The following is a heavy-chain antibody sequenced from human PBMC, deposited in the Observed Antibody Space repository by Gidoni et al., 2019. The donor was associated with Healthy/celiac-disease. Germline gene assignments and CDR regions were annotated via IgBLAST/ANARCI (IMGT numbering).Heavy chain of an antibody. CDR2: IYYSGST. CDR3: ARHAFIVGATTLDWFDP. Sequence: QLQLQESGPGLVKPSETLSLTCTVSGGSISSSSYYWGWTRQPPGKGLEWIGSIYYSGSTYYNPSLKSRVTISVDTSKNQFSLKLSSVTAADTAVYYCARHAFIVGATTLDWFDPWGQGTLVTVSS. V-gene: IGHV4-39*01. D-gene: IGHD1-26*01. J-gene: IGHJ5*02. CDR1: GGSISSSSYY.